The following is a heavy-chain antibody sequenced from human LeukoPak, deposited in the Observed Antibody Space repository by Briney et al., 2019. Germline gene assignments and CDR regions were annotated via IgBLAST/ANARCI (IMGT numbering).Heavy chain of an antibody. CDR3: AKDGGRYRFDF. Sequence: PGGALRLSCTAPGFPFNAYNIHWIRQSPGRGLEWVSFIRNDETEIHYADFAKGRFTISRDRSQNSVYLQMNSLRPDDTALYYCAKDGGRYRFDFWGQGTMVTVSS. D-gene: IGHD3-16*02. CDR2: IRNDETEI. V-gene: IGHV3-30*02. J-gene: IGHJ4*02. CDR1: GFPFNAYN.